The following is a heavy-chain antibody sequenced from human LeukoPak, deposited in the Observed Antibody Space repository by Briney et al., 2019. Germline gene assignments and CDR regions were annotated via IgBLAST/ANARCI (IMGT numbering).Heavy chain of an antibody. CDR2: IKSKTDGGTT. CDR1: GFTFRNAW. V-gene: IGHV3-15*01. J-gene: IGHJ4*02. CDR3: TTDLGR. Sequence: GESLRLSCAASGFTFRNAWMTWVRQAPGKGLEWVGRIKSKTDGGTTDYSGPVKGRFTISRDDSRNTLYLQMNSLKTEDTALYYCTTDLGRWGQGALVTVSS.